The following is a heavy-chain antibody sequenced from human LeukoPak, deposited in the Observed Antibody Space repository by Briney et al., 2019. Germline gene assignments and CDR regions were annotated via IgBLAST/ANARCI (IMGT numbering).Heavy chain of an antibody. J-gene: IGHJ6*02. V-gene: IGHV4-59*01. CDR3: AREGARGVIRLNYYYYGMDV. Sequence: PSETLSLTCTVSGGSISSYYWSWIRQPPGKGLEWIGYIYYSGSTNYNPSLKSRVTISVDTSKNQFSLKLSSVTAEDTAVYYCAREGARGVIRLNYYYYGMDVWGQGTTVTVSS. CDR2: IYYSGST. D-gene: IGHD3-10*01. CDR1: GGSISSYY.